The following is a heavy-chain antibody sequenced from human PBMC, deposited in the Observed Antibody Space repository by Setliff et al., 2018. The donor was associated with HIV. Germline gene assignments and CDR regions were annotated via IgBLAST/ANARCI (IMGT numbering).Heavy chain of an antibody. CDR1: GGNLDSFV. J-gene: IGHJ5*02. Sequence: SVMVSCKASGGNLDSFVISWVRQASGQGLEWMGGITPVIGRPNYAPRFHDRDTITAEGSTNTAYMELTSLTSDDTAVYYCARNPIQIKRWSPGETWFDTWGQGTVVTVSS. D-gene: IGHD7-27*01. CDR3: ARNPIQIKRWSPGETWFDT. V-gene: IGHV1-69*13. CDR2: ITPVIGRP.